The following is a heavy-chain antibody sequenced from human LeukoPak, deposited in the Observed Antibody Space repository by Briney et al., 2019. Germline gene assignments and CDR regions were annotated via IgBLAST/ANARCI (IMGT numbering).Heavy chain of an antibody. V-gene: IGHV4-59*01. D-gene: IGHD1-1*01. Sequence: PSETLSLTCTVSGGSISSYYWSWIRQPPGKGLEWIGYIYYSGSTNYNPSLKSRVTISVDTSKNQFSLKLSSVTAADTAVYYCAREQLERTEFTYYYYMDVWGKGTTVTVSS. CDR3: AREQLERTEFTYYYYMDV. J-gene: IGHJ6*03. CDR2: IYYSGST. CDR1: GGSISSYY.